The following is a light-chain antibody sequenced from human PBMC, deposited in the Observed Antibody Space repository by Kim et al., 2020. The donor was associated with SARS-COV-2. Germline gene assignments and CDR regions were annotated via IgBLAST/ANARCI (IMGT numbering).Light chain of an antibody. Sequence: ALGQTVTITCQGDSLRTYYASWYQQKPGQAPVLVFYGKNNRPSGIPDRFSGSYSGNTASLTITAAQAEDEADYYCNSRETSAKYGMFGGGTKLTVL. CDR2: GKN. J-gene: IGLJ3*02. V-gene: IGLV3-19*01. CDR3: NSRETSAKYGM. CDR1: SLRTYY.